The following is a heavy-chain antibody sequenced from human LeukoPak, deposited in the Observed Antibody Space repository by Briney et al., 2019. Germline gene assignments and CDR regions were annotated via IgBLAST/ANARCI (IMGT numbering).Heavy chain of an antibody. CDR1: GFTFSSYW. D-gene: IGHD5-18*01. CDR2: INSDGSIT. V-gene: IGHV3-74*01. J-gene: IGHJ4*02. CDR3: ARHLSGVTGYTYGRGIDY. Sequence: PGGSLRLSCAASGFTFSSYWMHWVRQAPGKGLVWVSRINSDGSITSYADSVKGRFTISRDNAKNTLYLQMNSLRAEDTALYYCARHLSGVTGYTYGRGIDYWGQGTLVTVSS.